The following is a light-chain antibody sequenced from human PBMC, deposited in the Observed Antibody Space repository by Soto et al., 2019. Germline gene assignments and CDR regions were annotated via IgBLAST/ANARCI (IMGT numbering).Light chain of an antibody. J-gene: IGKJ4*01. V-gene: IGKV1-39*01. CDR3: QQSSSTLT. CDR2: LAS. CDR1: HNIGSY. Sequence: IKMTQSPSSLSASVGDTVTITCRASHNIGSYLNWYQHKPGKAPRLLIYLASSLQSGVPSRFSGSGSGTDFTLTISRLQPEYFATYYCQQSSSTLTFCGGTKV.